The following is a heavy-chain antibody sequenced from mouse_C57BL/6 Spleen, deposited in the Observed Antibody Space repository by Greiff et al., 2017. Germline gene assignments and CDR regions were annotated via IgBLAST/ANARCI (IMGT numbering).Heavy chain of an antibody. J-gene: IGHJ2*01. V-gene: IGHV1-26*01. CDR1: GYTFTDYY. CDR3: ARSYYYGSRSFDY. D-gene: IGHD1-1*01. Sequence: EVQLQQSGPELVKPGASVKISCKASGYTFTDYYMNWVKQSHGKSLEWIGDINPNNGGTSYNQKFKGKATLTVDKSSSTAYMELRSLTSEDSAVYYCARSYYYGSRSFDYWGQGTTLTVSS. CDR2: INPNNGGT.